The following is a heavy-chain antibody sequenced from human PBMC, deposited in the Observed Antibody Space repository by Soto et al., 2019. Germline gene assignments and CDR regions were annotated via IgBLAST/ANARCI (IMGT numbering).Heavy chain of an antibody. CDR1: GFTFTTYW. D-gene: IGHD3-9*01. J-gene: IGHJ4*02. CDR3: ARENWFQDY. V-gene: IGHV3-7*03. Sequence: EVQLVESGGGLVQPGGSLRLSCVASGFTFTTYWMTWVRQAPGKGLEWVANTNVDGSETSYVGSVRGRFTISRDNAKTSLYLQMNSLGAEDTAVYYCARENWFQDYWGQGALVTVSS. CDR2: TNVDGSET.